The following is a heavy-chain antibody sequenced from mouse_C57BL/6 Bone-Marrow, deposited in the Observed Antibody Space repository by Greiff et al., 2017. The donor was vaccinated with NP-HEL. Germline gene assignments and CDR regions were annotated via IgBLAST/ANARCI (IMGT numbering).Heavy chain of an antibody. CDR1: GYAFSSYW. Sequence: VQLKESGAELVKPGASVKISCKASGYAFSSYWMNWVKQRPGKGLEWIGQIYPGDGDTNYNGKFKGKATLTADKSSSTAYMQLSSLTAEDSAVYFCARYYGSSYYFDYWGQGTTLTVSS. D-gene: IGHD1-1*01. J-gene: IGHJ2*01. CDR3: ARYYGSSYYFDY. V-gene: IGHV1-80*01. CDR2: IYPGDGDT.